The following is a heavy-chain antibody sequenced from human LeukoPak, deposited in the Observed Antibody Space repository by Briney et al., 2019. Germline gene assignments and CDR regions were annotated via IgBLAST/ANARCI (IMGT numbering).Heavy chain of an antibody. CDR1: GFTFSSNY. CDR3: ARFSTMIGVHY. V-gene: IGHV3-53*01. D-gene: IGHD3-22*01. CDR2: IYSGGST. J-gene: IGHJ4*02. Sequence: GESLKISFESSGFTFSSNYMSWVRQAPGKGLEWVSVIYSGGSTYYADSVKGRFTISRDNSKNTMYLQMNSLRAEDTAVYDCARFSTMIGVHYWGQGTLVTVSS.